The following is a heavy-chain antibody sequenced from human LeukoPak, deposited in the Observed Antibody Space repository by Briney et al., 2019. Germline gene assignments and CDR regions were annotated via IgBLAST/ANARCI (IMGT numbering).Heavy chain of an antibody. CDR2: MRNDGSIR. Sequence: GGSLTLSCAASGFTFSSYDMHWVRQAPGKGLEWVAFMRNDGSIRYYADSVKGRFTISRDNSKNTLYLQMDSLRAEDTAVYFCAKDSIRQQLYYFDYWGQGTLVTVSS. V-gene: IGHV3-30*02. CDR3: AKDSIRQQLYYFDY. J-gene: IGHJ4*02. CDR1: GFTFSSYD. D-gene: IGHD6-13*01.